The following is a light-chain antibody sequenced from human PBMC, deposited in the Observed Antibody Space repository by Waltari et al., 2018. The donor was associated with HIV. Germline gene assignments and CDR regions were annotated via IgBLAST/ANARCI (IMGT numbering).Light chain of an antibody. Sequence: QSALTQPASVPGSPGQSPTIPCTGSSSDVGSYQLVSWYQQHPGKAPKLMIYEVINRPSGVSNRFSGSKSGNTASLTISGVQAEDEADYYCCSYAGSSNWVFGGGTKLTVL. CDR2: EVI. CDR1: SSDVGSYQL. V-gene: IGLV2-23*02. J-gene: IGLJ3*02. CDR3: CSYAGSSNWV.